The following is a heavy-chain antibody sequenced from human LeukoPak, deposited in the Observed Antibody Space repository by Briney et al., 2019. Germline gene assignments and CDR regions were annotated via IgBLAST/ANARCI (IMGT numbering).Heavy chain of an antibody. Sequence: SETLSLTCAVSGGSISSGGSSGSWIRQPPGKGLEWIGYIYHSGSTYYNPSLKSRVTISVDRSKNQFSLKLSSVTAADTAVYYCARAYYYDSSGYYYVGDAFDIWGQGTMVTVSS. CDR2: IYHSGST. CDR1: GGSISSGGSS. CDR3: ARAYYYDSSGYYYVGDAFDI. D-gene: IGHD3-22*01. V-gene: IGHV4-30-2*01. J-gene: IGHJ3*02.